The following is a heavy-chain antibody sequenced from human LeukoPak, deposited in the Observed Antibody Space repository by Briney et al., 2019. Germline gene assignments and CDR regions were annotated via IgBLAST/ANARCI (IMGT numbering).Heavy chain of an antibody. CDR2: ISAYNGNT. CDR3: ARDPLRSHVEYDY. CDR1: GYTFTNYG. J-gene: IGHJ4*02. V-gene: IGHV1-18*04. Sequence: ASVTVSYKASGYTFTNYGISWVRQAPGQGRGGMGWISAYNGNTNYAQKLQGRVTMTTDTSTSTAYMELRSLRSDDTAVYYCARDPLRSHVEYDYWGQGTLVTVSS. D-gene: IGHD3-16*01.